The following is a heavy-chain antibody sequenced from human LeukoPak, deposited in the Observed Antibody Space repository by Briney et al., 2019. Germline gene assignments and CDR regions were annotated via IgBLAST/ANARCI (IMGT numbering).Heavy chain of an antibody. CDR3: ARGRYDFWSGYYNGRYDAFDI. CDR1: GFIFDTYA. Sequence: GGSLRLSCAASGFIFDTYAMSWVRQAPGKGLEWVSVINGNDGNTYYADSVKGRFTISRDNSKNTLYLQMNSLRAENTAVYYCARGRYDFWSGYYNGRYDAFDIWGQGTMVTVSS. CDR2: INGNDGNT. D-gene: IGHD3-3*01. J-gene: IGHJ3*02. V-gene: IGHV3-23*01.